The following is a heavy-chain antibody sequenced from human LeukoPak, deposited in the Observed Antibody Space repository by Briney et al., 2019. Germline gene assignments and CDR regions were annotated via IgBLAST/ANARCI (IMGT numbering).Heavy chain of an antibody. J-gene: IGHJ6*04. CDR3: ARDPPFSTGMDV. Sequence: GGSLRLSCAASGFTFSTYEMNWVRQAPGKGLEWLSFISTGGSRIYYADSVKGRFTSSRNNAKKSLYLQMNSLTVEDTAVYYCARDPPFSTGMDVWGKGTTVTVSS. V-gene: IGHV3-48*03. CDR2: ISTGGSRI. CDR1: GFTFSTYE.